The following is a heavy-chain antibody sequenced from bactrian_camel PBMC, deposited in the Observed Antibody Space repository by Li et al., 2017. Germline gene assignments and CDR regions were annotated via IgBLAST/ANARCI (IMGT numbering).Heavy chain of an antibody. Sequence: VQLVESGGGSVQAGGSLRLSCVASGFRYSSYCMGWYRQAPGNECELVSGIHSTGSTYYADSVKGRFTISQDNAKNTLYLQMNSLKPEDTAVYYCAATSRPYGGIWNDGSLYNYWDQGTQVTVS. CDR3: AATSRPYGGIWNDGSLYNY. D-gene: IGHD6*01. V-gene: IGHV3S55*01. CDR2: IHSTGST. J-gene: IGHJ4*01. CDR1: GFRYSSYC.